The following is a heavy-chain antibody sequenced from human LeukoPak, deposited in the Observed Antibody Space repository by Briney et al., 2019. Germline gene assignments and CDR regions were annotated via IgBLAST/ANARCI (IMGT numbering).Heavy chain of an antibody. CDR3: ARHRVGSGDTYYDFWSGYSGFDP. V-gene: IGHV4-38-2*01. CDR1: GYSISSGYY. Sequence: SETLSLTCAVSGYSISSGYYWGWIRQPRGKGLEWIGSIYHSESTYYNPSLKSRVTISVDTSKNQFSLKLSSVTAADTAVYYCARHRVGSGDTYYDFWSGYSGFDPWGQGTLVTVSS. J-gene: IGHJ5*02. CDR2: IYHSEST. D-gene: IGHD3-3*01.